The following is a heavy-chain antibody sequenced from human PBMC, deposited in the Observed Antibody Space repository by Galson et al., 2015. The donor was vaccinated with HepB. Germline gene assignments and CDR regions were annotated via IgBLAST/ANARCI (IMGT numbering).Heavy chain of an antibody. J-gene: IGHJ4*02. CDR2: ISSSSSYI. Sequence: SLRLSCAASGFTFSSYSMNWVRQAPGKGLEWVSSISSSSSYIYYADSVKGRFTISRDNAKNSLYLQMNSLRAEDTAVYYCAVEVTGEGSSWYPTHFDYWGQGTLVTVSS. CDR3: AVEVTGEGSSWYPTHFDY. CDR1: GFTFSSYS. D-gene: IGHD6-13*01. V-gene: IGHV3-21*01.